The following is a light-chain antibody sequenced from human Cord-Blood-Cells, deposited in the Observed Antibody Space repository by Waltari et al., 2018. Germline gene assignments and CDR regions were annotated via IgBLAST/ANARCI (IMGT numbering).Light chain of an antibody. CDR2: QYS. V-gene: IGLV3-1*01. CDR1: KLGDIH. Sequence: SYELNRPRSVSVSPGQTPSITCAGDKLGDIHACWYQQKPGQSPVLVSYQYSKRPSGIPKPFSGSNTGNTATLTIDGTQAMDEADYYCQACNSSTVVFGGGTKLTVL. J-gene: IGLJ2*01. CDR3: QACNSSTVV.